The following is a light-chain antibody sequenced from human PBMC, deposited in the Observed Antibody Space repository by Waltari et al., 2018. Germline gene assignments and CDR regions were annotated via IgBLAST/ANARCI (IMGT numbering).Light chain of an antibody. CDR1: DSDVGSYNF. CDR2: EVS. V-gene: IGLV2-14*01. Sequence: QPASVPGSPGQSITISCTGTDSDVGSYNFVSWYRQHPGKAPHLIIYEVSERPPGISDRFSGSKSDNTASLTISGLQADDEAVYYCSSYTTSNAPGVFGTGTKVTVL. CDR3: SSYTTSNAPGV. J-gene: IGLJ1*01.